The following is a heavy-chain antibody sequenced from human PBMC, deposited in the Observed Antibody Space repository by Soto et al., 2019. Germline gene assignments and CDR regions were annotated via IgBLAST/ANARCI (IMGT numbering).Heavy chain of an antibody. D-gene: IGHD2-2*01. CDR2: IYYSGST. J-gene: IGHJ6*03. V-gene: IGHV4-59*01. CDR1: GGSISSYY. Sequence: SETLSLTCTVSGGSISSYYWSWIRQPPGKGLEWIGYIYYSGSTNYNPSLKSRVTISVDTSKNQFSLKLSSVTAADTAVYYCARYRHSEGSWVVVPAAPLWYMDVWGKGTTVTVSS. CDR3: ARYRHSEGSWVVVPAAPLWYMDV.